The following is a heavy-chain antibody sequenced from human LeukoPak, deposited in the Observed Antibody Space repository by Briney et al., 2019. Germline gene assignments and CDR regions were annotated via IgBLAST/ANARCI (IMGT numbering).Heavy chain of an antibody. CDR3: VKDRVSPILPPIYGMDV. Sequence: GGSLRLSCSASGFTFSSYAIHWVRQAPGKGLEYVSAISSNGGSTYNADSVKGRFTISRDNSKNTLYLQVSSLRPEDTAVYYCVKDRVSPILPPIYGMDVWGQGTTVTVSS. J-gene: IGHJ6*02. D-gene: IGHD3-9*01. V-gene: IGHV3-64D*09. CDR1: GFTFSSYA. CDR2: ISSNGGST.